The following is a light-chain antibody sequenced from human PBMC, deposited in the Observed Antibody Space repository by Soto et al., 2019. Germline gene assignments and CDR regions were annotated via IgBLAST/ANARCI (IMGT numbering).Light chain of an antibody. CDR1: QNIRSR. J-gene: IGKJ1*01. CDR2: DAS. V-gene: IGKV1-5*01. Sequence: DFQMTQSPSTLSASVGDRVTITCRASQNIRSRLAWIQQKPGKAPKLLIYDASSLERGVPQRFSGSASGTEFTLTLSSLQTDDFSTYYCQQYHSYWTVGQGTKVDIK. CDR3: QQYHSYWT.